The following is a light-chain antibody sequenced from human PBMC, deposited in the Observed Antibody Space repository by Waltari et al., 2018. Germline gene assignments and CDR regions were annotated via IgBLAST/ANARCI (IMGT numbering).Light chain of an antibody. Sequence: TSSDVGGYNYVSWYQHHPGKAPKLMIYDVSKRPSGVPDRFSGSKSGNTASLTISGLQADDEADYYCCSYAGTYTFSVFGTGTKVTVL. J-gene: IGLJ1*01. CDR2: DVS. V-gene: IGLV2-11*01. CDR1: SSDVGGYNY. CDR3: CSYAGTYTFSV.